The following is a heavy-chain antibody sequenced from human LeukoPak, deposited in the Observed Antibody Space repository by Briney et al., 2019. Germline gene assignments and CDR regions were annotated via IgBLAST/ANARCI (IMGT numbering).Heavy chain of an antibody. J-gene: IGHJ4*02. CDR3: AKDFRSGYSYAQHLDY. Sequence: PGGSLRLSCAASGFTFSSYAMSWVRQAPGKGLEWVSAISGSGGSTYYADSVKGRFTISRDNSKNTLYLQMNSLRAEDTAVYYCAKDFRSGYSYAQHLDYWGQGTLVTVSS. CDR2: ISGSGGST. D-gene: IGHD5-18*01. V-gene: IGHV3-23*01. CDR1: GFTFSSYA.